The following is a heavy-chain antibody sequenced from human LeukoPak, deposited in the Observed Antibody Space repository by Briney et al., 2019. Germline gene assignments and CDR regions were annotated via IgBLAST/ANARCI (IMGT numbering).Heavy chain of an antibody. CDR3: AREPSPNIPGYYFDY. J-gene: IGHJ4*02. CDR2: IYSVSST. Sequence: PGGSLRLSCAVSGFTVSSNYMSWVRQAPGKGLEWVSVIYSVSSTSYADSVKGRFTISRDNSKNTLYLQMNRLRAEDTAMYYCAREPSPNIPGYYFDYWGQGTLVTVSS. D-gene: IGHD2/OR15-2a*01. CDR1: GFTVSSNY. V-gene: IGHV3-53*05.